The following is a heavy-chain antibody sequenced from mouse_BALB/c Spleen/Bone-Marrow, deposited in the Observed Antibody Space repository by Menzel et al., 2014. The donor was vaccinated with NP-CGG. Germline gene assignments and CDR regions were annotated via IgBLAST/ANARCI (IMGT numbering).Heavy chain of an antibody. CDR3: ARDSYCYCISYWYFDV. CDR1: GFTFSDYY. Sequence: DVKLVESGGGLVKPGGSLKLSCAASGFTFSDYYMYWVRQTPEKGLEWVATISDGGSYTYYPDSVKGRFTISRDNAKNSLYLQMTSLKSEDTAMYYCARDSYCYCISYWYFDVWGAGTTVTVSS. J-gene: IGHJ1*01. CDR2: ISDGGSYT. D-gene: IGHD1-1*01. V-gene: IGHV5-4*02.